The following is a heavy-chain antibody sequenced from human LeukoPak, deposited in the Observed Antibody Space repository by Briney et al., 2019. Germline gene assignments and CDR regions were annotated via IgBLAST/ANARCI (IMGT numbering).Heavy chain of an antibody. CDR1: GFTFSTYW. J-gene: IGHJ4*02. D-gene: IGHD3-9*01. CDR3: ARDLDWILFDY. CDR2: IRPEGTTT. V-gene: IGHV3-74*03. Sequence: GGSLRLSCAASGFTFSTYWMPWVRQAPGKGLVWVSRIRPEGTTTAYADSVKGRFTISRDNAKNTLFLQMNSLSAADTAVYYCARDLDWILFDYWGQGTLVTVSS.